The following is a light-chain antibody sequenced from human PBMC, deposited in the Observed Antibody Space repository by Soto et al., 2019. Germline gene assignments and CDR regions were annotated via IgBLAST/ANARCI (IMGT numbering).Light chain of an antibody. J-gene: IGKJ1*01. Sequence: EIVMTQSPATLSVSPGERATLSCRASQSVSSNLAWYQQKPGQAPRLLIYGAFTRATDIPARFSGSGSGTEFTLTISSLQSEDFAVYYCQQHNNWPPLTFGQGTKVESK. CDR2: GAF. V-gene: IGKV3-15*01. CDR3: QQHNNWPPLT. CDR1: QSVSSN.